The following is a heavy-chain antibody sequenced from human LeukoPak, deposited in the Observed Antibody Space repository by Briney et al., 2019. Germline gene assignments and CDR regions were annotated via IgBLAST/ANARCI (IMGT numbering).Heavy chain of an antibody. CDR2: ISAYSGNT. D-gene: IGHD6-13*01. CDR1: GYGFSSYG. Sequence: ASVKVSCKASGYGFSSYGISWVRQAPGQGLEWMGWISAYSGNTKYAQKFQGRVTMTTDTSTGTAYIELRSLRSDDTAVYYCARGPMYSTSYHAPGYWGQGTPVTVSS. V-gene: IGHV1-18*01. J-gene: IGHJ4*02. CDR3: ARGPMYSTSYHAPGY.